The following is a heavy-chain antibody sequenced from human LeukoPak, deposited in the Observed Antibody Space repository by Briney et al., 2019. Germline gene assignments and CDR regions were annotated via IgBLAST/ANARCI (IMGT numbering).Heavy chain of an antibody. CDR2: IYSGGST. CDR3: ARDSPYSSSRGAFDI. CDR1: GFTVSSNY. V-gene: IGHV3-66*01. D-gene: IGHD6-13*01. J-gene: IGHJ3*02. Sequence: GGSLRLSCAASGFTVSSNYMSWVRQAPGKGLEWVSVIYSGGSTYCADSVKGRFTISRDNSKNTLYLQMNSLRAEDTAVYYCARDSPYSSSRGAFDIWGQGTMVTVSS.